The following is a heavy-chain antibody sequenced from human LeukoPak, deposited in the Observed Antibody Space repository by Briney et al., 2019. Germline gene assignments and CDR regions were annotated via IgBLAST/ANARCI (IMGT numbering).Heavy chain of an antibody. D-gene: IGHD5-18*01. J-gene: IGHJ4*02. V-gene: IGHV4-39*01. CDR2: LSHAGTN. Sequence: SETLSLACTVSGGSITSNSYSWGWIRQPPGKGLQSIVTLSHAGTNYSNPSLKSRVTMPVDRSKNQFSLKLTSVTATDTAVYYCARLRGGVQLWGDWGQGTLVTVSS. CDR3: ARLRGGVQLWGD. CDR1: GGSITSNSYS.